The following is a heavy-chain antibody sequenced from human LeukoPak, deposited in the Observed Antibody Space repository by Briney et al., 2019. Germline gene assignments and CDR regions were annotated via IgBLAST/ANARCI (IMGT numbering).Heavy chain of an antibody. CDR3: AKDRDSGYDERDY. D-gene: IGHD5-12*01. Sequence: GGSLRLSCAASGFTLSSYAMSWVRQAPGKGLEWVSAISGSGGSTYYADSVKGRFTISRDNSKNTLYLQMNSLRAEDTAVYYCAKDRDSGYDERDYWGQGTLVTVSS. CDR1: GFTLSSYA. CDR2: ISGSGGST. J-gene: IGHJ4*02. V-gene: IGHV3-23*01.